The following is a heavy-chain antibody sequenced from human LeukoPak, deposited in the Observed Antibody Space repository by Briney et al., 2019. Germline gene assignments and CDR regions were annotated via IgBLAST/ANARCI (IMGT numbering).Heavy chain of an antibody. V-gene: IGHV3-20*04. CDR2: INWNGGST. J-gene: IGHJ3*02. CDR1: GFTFDDYG. Sequence: GGSLRLSCAASGFTFDDYGMGWVRQAPGKGLEWVSGINWNGGSTDYADSVKGRFTISRDNAKNSLYLQMISLKAEDTALYYCARDSVATTAFDIWGQGTMVTVSS. D-gene: IGHD5-12*01. CDR3: ARDSVATTAFDI.